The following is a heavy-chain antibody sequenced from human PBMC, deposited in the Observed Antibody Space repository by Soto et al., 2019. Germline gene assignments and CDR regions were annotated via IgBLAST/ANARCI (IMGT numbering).Heavy chain of an antibody. D-gene: IGHD3-22*01. CDR1: GGSILSGGYY. J-gene: IGHJ4*02. Sequence: TLSLTCPGSGGSILSGGYYLSWIRQPPGKGLEWIGSIYYSGSTYYNPSLKSRVTISVDTSNNQFSLKLSSVTAADTAVYYCARLRYDFGYWGQGTLVTVSS. V-gene: IGHV4-39*01. CDR2: IYYSGST. CDR3: ARLRYDFGY.